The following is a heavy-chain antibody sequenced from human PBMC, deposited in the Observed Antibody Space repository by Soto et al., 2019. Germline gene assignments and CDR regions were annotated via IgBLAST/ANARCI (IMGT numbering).Heavy chain of an antibody. CDR3: AKDLREMATIRPDY. CDR2: ISYDGIDK. V-gene: IGHV3-30*18. Sequence: QVQLVESGGGVVQPGGSLRLSCAASGFTFSSFGIQWVRQAPGKGLEWVAVISYDGIDKNYGDSVKGRFTISRENSKNMVYLQMNSLRAEDTAVYYCAKDLREMATIRPDYWGQGILVTVSS. D-gene: IGHD5-12*01. CDR1: GFTFSSFG. J-gene: IGHJ4*02.